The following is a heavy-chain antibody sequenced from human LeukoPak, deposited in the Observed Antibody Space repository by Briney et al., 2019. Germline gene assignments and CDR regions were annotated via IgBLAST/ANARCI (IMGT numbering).Heavy chain of an antibody. D-gene: IGHD6-13*01. CDR1: GGTFSSYA. J-gene: IGHJ4*02. CDR3: AREGRAAAGTDY. Sequence: SVKVSCKASGGTFSSYAISWVRQAPGQGLEWMGRIIPILGIANYAQKFQGRVTITADKSTSTAYMELSSLRSEDTAVYYCAREGRAAAGTDYWGQGTLVTVSS. CDR2: IIPILGIA. V-gene: IGHV1-69*04.